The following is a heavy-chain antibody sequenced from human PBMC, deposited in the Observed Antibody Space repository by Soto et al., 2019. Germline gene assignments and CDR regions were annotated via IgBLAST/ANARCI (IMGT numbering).Heavy chain of an antibody. D-gene: IGHD2-8*01. V-gene: IGHV1-2*04. CDR2: INPNSGGT. J-gene: IGHJ3*02. CDR1: GYTFTGYY. Sequence: ASVKVSCKASGYTFTGYYMHWVRQAPGQGLEWMGWINPNSGGTNYAQKFQGWVTMTRDXXXXXXXXXXXXXXXXDTXXXXCAKGXYCTNGVCYTEDAFDIWGQGTMVTVSS. CDR3: AKGXYCTNGVCYTEDAFDI.